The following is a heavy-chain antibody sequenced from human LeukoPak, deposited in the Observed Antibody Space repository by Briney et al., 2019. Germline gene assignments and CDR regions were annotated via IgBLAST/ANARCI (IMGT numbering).Heavy chain of an antibody. J-gene: IGHJ3*02. CDR1: GGSISSYY. D-gene: IGHD1-1*01. Sequence: SSETLSLTCTVSGGSISSYYWSWIRQPPGKGLEWIGYIYYSGSTNYNPSLKSRVTISVDTSKNQFSLKLSSVTAADTAVYYCARGENWDAFDIWGQGTMVTVSS. V-gene: IGHV4-59*08. CDR3: ARGENWDAFDI. CDR2: IYYSGST.